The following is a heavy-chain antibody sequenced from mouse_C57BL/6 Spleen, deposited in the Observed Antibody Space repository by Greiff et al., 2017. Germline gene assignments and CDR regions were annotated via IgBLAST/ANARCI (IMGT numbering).Heavy chain of an antibody. CDR2: ISSGSSTI. CDR3: ARDGLGRGYFDY. J-gene: IGHJ2*01. D-gene: IGHD4-1*01. Sequence: EVHLVESGGGLVKPGGSLKLSCAASGFTFSDYGMHWVRQAPEKGLEWVAYISSGSSTIYYADTVKGRFTISRDNAKNTLFLQMTSLRSEDTAMYYCARDGLGRGYFDYWGQGTTLTVSS. V-gene: IGHV5-17*01. CDR1: GFTFSDYG.